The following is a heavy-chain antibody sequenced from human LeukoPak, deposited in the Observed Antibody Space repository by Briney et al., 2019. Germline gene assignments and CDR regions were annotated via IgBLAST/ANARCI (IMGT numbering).Heavy chain of an antibody. D-gene: IGHD3-10*01. Sequence: GGSLRLSCAASGFTVSSNYMSWVRQAPGKGLEWVSVIYSGGSTYYADSVKGRFTISRDNSKNTLYLQMNSLRAEDTAVYYCAKIMRFGELYDFDYWGQGTLVTVSS. CDR2: IYSGGST. V-gene: IGHV3-53*01. CDR1: GFTVSSNY. CDR3: AKIMRFGELYDFDY. J-gene: IGHJ4*02.